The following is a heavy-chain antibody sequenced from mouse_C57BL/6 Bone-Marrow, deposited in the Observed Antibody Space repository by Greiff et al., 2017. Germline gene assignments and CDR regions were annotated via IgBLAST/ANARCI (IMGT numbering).Heavy chain of an antibody. Sequence: QESGAELARPGASVKLSCKASGYTFTSYGISWVKQRTGQGLEWIGEIYPRSGNTYYNEKFKGKATLTADKSSSTAYMELRSLTSEDSAVYFCEYYYGAFFAYWGQGTLVTVSA. D-gene: IGHD1-1*01. V-gene: IGHV1-81*01. CDR1: GYTFTSYG. CDR3: EYYYGAFFAY. CDR2: IYPRSGNT. J-gene: IGHJ3*01.